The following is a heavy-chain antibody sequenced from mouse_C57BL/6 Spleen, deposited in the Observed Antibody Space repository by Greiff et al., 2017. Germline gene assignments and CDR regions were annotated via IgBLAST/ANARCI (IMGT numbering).Heavy chain of an antibody. CDR3: ARRDYSSSYAMDY. V-gene: IGHV1-64*01. CDR1: GYTFASYW. Sequence: QVQLQQPGAELVKPGASVKLSCKVSGYTFASYWMHWVKQRPGQGLEWIGMIHPNSGSTNYNEKFKSKGTLTVDKSSSTAYMQLSSLTSEDSAVYYCARRDYSSSYAMDYWGQGTSVTVSS. CDR2: IHPNSGST. D-gene: IGHD1-1*01. J-gene: IGHJ4*01.